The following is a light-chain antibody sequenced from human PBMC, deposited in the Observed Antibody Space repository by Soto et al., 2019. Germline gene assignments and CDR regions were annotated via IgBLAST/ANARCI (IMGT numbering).Light chain of an antibody. V-gene: IGKV3-20*01. CDR2: GAS. CDR3: QQYGSSPRT. Sequence: EIVLTQSPGTLSLSPGERATLSCGASQTISSSFLAWYQQKPGQAPRLLIYGASSRASGIPDTFSGSGSGTDFTLTISRLVPEDSAVYYCQQYGSSPRTFGQGTTVEIK. CDR1: QTISSSF. J-gene: IGKJ1*01.